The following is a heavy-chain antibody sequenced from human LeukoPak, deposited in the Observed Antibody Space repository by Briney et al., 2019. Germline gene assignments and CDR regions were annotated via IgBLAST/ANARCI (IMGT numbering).Heavy chain of an antibody. J-gene: IGHJ6*03. CDR2: IDMSWST. Sequence: SETLSLTCSVSSGSISSYYWSWIRRPAGKGLEWIGHIDMSWSTNYNPSLKSRVTMSVDTSKNQFSLNLSSVTAADTAIYYCARELMARVSTSPLRRRSYSYMDVWGKGTTVTVSS. D-gene: IGHD5-24*01. CDR3: ARELMARVSTSPLRRRSYSYMDV. V-gene: IGHV4-4*07. CDR1: SGSISSYY.